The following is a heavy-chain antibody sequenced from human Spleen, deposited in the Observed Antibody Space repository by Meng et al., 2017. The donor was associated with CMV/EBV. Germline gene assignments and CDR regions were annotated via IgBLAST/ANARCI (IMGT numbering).Heavy chain of an antibody. CDR2: ISYPGNT. J-gene: IGHJ4*02. CDR3: ARANDYYDSSGYPAYYFDY. V-gene: IGHV4-59*01. CDR1: GGSISTNY. Sequence: GSLRLSCTVSGGSISTNYWSWVRQPPGGGLEYIGHISYPGNTHYNPSLKSRVTISMDTFKNHFSLKLSSVTAADTAVYYCARANDYYDSSGYPAYYFDYWGQGTLVTVSS. D-gene: IGHD3-22*01.